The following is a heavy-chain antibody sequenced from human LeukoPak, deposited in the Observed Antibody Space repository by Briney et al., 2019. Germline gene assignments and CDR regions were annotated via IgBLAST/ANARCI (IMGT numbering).Heavy chain of an antibody. V-gene: IGHV3-23*01. Sequence: GGSLRLSCAASGFTFSSYALSWVRQAPGKGLEWVAAISGSGDTTFYADSVKGRFTISRDNSKNTLYLQTSSLRSDDTAVYYCTRGYVTRGGSFDPGGQGTLVTVS. D-gene: IGHD2-2*01. CDR3: TRGYVTRGGSFDP. CDR2: ISGSGDTT. J-gene: IGHJ5*02. CDR1: GFTFSSYA.